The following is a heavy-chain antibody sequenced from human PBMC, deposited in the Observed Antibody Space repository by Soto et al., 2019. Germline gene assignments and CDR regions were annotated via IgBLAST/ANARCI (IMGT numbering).Heavy chain of an antibody. CDR2: IYTSDSDT. CDR1: GYNFAGYW. J-gene: IGHJ4*02. CDR3: ARGGVSTRTFDY. V-gene: IGHV5-51*01. D-gene: IGHD3-3*01. Sequence: GESLKISCKGSGYNFAGYWIAWVRQMPGKGLELIGSIYTSDSDTRYRPSFQGQVTNSADKSISSAYLQWSSLRASDTAMYYCARGGVSTRTFDYWGQGTPVTVSS.